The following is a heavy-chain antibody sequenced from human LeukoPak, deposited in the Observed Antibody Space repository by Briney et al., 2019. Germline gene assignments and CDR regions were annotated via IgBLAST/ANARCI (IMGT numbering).Heavy chain of an antibody. V-gene: IGHV3-23*01. CDR3: TRMGRMGRSDSFDI. D-gene: IGHD2-8*01. CDR2: VTGTSK. CDR1: GFTFSSYA. Sequence: GGSLRLSCAASGFTFSSYAMSWVRQAPGKGLEWVSLVTGTSKYYADSVKGRFTISRDNSEDTLYLQMNSLRVDDTAVYFCTRMGRMGRSDSFDIWGQGTMVTVSS. J-gene: IGHJ3*02.